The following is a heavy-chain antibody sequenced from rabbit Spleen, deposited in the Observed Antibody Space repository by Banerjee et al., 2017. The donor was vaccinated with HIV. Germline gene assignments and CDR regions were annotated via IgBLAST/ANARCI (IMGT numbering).Heavy chain of an antibody. V-gene: IGHV1S45*01. CDR3: ARDSAGREDFSL. J-gene: IGHJ4*01. CDR1: GLDFSSSYW. CDR2: IDFGRRSTT. Sequence: QEQLVESGGGLVTPGASLTLTCMSSGLDFSSSYWICWVRQAPGKGLEWIACIDFGRRSTTYYANWAKGRFTISRPSSTRVTLQMTSLTDADTATYFCARDSAGREDFSLWGQGTLVTVS. D-gene: IGHD4-2*01.